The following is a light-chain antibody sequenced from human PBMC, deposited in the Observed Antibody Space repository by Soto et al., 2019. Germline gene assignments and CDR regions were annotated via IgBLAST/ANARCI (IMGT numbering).Light chain of an antibody. V-gene: IGKV3-15*01. CDR2: GAS. J-gene: IGKJ2*01. CDR1: QSVSSN. CDR3: HQYYNWPPYT. Sequence: EIVLTQSPATLSVSPGDRATLSCRASQSVSSNVSWYQQKPGQTPRLLIYGASTRATGVPPRFSGSRSGTEFTLTISSLQSEDFAVSYCHQYYNWPPYTFGQGTKLDFK.